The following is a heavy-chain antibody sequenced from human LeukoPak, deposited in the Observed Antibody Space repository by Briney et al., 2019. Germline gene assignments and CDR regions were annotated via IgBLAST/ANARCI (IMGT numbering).Heavy chain of an antibody. CDR1: GYTFTGYY. J-gene: IGHJ3*02. Sequence: GASVKVSCKASGYTFTGYYIHWVRQAPGQGLEWMGWINPNSGDTSYAQKFQGRVTMTRGTSISTVYMELSRLRSDDTAVYYCARAGIWDYSDTSGYHNGAFDIWGQGTMVTVSS. CDR2: INPNSGDT. D-gene: IGHD3-22*01. V-gene: IGHV1-2*02. CDR3: ARAGIWDYSDTSGYHNGAFDI.